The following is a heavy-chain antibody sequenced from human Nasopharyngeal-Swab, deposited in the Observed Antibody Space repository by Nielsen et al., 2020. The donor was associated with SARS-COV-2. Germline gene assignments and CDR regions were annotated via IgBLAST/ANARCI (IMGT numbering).Heavy chain of an antibody. CDR1: GFAFSDFY. CDR3: ARESGYQVLLDYYYHGLDV. J-gene: IGHJ6*02. Sequence: GGSLRLSCVASGFAFSDFYMAWVRQAPGKGLEWVSYISTSGTTTDSADSVKGRFTISRDNANNILYLHMNSLRGDDTAVYFCARESGYQVLLDYYYHGLDVWGHGTAVTVPS. V-gene: IGHV3-11*01. CDR2: ISTSGTTT. D-gene: IGHD3-3*01.